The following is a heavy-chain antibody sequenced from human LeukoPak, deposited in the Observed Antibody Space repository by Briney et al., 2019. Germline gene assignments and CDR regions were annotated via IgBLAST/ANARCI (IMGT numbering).Heavy chain of an antibody. Sequence: GGSLRLSCAASGFTFSSYAMSWVRQAPGKGLEWVSAISGSGGSTYYVDSVKGRFTISRDNSKNTLYLQMNSLRAEDTAVYYCAKGSIADYDFWSGYYTHYFDYWGQGTLVTVSS. J-gene: IGHJ4*02. D-gene: IGHD3-3*01. CDR3: AKGSIADYDFWSGYYTHYFDY. V-gene: IGHV3-23*01. CDR2: ISGSGGST. CDR1: GFTFSSYA.